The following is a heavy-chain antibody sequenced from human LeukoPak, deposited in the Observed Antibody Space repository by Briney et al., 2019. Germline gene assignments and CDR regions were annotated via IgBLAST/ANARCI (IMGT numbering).Heavy chain of an antibody. V-gene: IGHV3-30*04. CDR3: ARDAPITMVRGVIIGYFDY. CDR1: GFTFSSYA. CDR2: ISYDGSNK. Sequence: GGSLRLSCAASGFTFSSYAMHWVRQAPGKGPEWVAVISYDGSNKYYADSVKGRFTISRDNSKNTLYLQMNSLRAEDTAVYYCARDAPITMVRGVIIGYFDYWGQGTLVTVSS. D-gene: IGHD3-10*01. J-gene: IGHJ4*02.